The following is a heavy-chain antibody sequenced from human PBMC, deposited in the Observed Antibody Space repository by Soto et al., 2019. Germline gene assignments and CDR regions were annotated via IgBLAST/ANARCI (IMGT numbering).Heavy chain of an antibody. CDR2: IYYSGST. CDR1: GGSIGSSSFH. Sequence: SETQSLTCPVSGGSIGSSSFHWGWIRQPPGKGLEWIGSIYYSGSTYYSPSLKSRVTISVDTSKNQFSLKLSSVTAADTAVYYCARRERAAGTDWWFDPWGQGTLVTVSS. D-gene: IGHD6-13*01. CDR3: ARRERAAGTDWWFDP. V-gene: IGHV4-39*01. J-gene: IGHJ5*02.